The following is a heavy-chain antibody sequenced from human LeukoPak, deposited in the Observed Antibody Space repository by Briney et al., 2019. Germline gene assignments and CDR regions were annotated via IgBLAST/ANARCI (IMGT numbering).Heavy chain of an antibody. CDR1: GFTFDDYA. CDR3: AKDRLRDYCSSTSCSTNWFDP. J-gene: IGHJ5*02. CDR2: ISWNSGSI. V-gene: IGHV3-9*01. D-gene: IGHD2-2*01. Sequence: HPGRSLRHSCAASGFTFDDYAMHWVRQAPGKGLEWVSGISWNSGSIGYADSVKGRFTISRDNAKNSLYLQMNSLRAEDTALYYCAKDRLRDYCSSTSCSTNWFDPWGQGTLVTVSS.